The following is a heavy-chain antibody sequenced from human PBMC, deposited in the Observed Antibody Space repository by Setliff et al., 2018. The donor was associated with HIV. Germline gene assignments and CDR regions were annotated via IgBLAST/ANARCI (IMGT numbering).Heavy chain of an antibody. J-gene: IGHJ4*01. CDR2: INTSGGSA. CDR1: GYIFRNHY. CDR3: ARNQGDSSGWYAGDF. D-gene: IGHD6-19*01. V-gene: IGHV1-46*01. Sequence: ASVKVSCKASGYIFRNHYIHWVRQAPGKGLEWMGVINTSGGSAGYAEKFRGRVTMTRDTSTNTVYMDLRNLRSEDTAVYYCARNQGDSSGWYAGDFWGHGTLVTVSS.